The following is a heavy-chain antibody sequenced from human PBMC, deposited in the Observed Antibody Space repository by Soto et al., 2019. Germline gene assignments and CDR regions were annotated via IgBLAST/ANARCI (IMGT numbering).Heavy chain of an antibody. CDR2: IFWDDDK. V-gene: IGHV2-5*02. CDR1: GFSLTTTEVA. CDR3: SNSGPIAIVAVGY. Sequence: QITLKESGPSLVNPTQSLTLTCSFSGFSLTTTEVAVGWIRPPPGKALERLALIFWDDDKRYSPSLKSSLTITKDTAKNQVVLTTTNVHPADTATYFCSNSGPIAIVAVGYWGQGILVTVSS. J-gene: IGHJ4*02. D-gene: IGHD5-12*01.